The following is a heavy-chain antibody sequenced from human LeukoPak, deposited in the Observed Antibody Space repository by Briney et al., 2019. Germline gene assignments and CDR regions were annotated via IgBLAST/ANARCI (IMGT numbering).Heavy chain of an antibody. CDR1: GYTFTSYD. D-gene: IGHD5-12*01. Sequence: SSVNLSGKASGYTFTSYDINWGRRATGQGLEWMGWMNTNNGNTGYGQTFQGRVTITRHTSISTAYMELSRLRSEDTAVYYCASGEKRLRLVGRNYYYMAVWGKGTTVTVSS. J-gene: IGHJ6*03. CDR2: MNTNNGNT. CDR3: ASGEKRLRLVGRNYYYMAV. V-gene: IGHV1-8*03.